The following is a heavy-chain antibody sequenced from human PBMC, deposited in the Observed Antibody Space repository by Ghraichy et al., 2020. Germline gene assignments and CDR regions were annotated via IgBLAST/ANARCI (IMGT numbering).Heavy chain of an antibody. Sequence: LNISCAVSGGSISSGGYSWSWIRQPPGKGLEWIGYIYHSGSTYYNPSLKSRVTISVDRSKNQFSLKLSSVTAADTAVYYCARVGDSSGGGYFDYWGQGTLVTVSS. CDR3: ARVGDSSGGGYFDY. CDR1: GGSISSGGYS. J-gene: IGHJ4*02. V-gene: IGHV4-30-2*01. CDR2: IYHSGST. D-gene: IGHD3-22*01.